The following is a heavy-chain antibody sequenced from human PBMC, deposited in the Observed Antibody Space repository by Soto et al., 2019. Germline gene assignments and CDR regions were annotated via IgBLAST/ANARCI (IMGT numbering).Heavy chain of an antibody. J-gene: IGHJ5*02. CDR1: GFTFSSYA. CDR2: ISGSGGST. D-gene: IGHD3-9*01. Sequence: PGGSLRLSCAASGFTFSSYAMSWVRQAPGKGLEWVSAISGSGGSTYYADSVKGRFTISRDNSETTLYLQMNSLRAEDTAVYYCAKDAVLRYFDWLGNWFDPWGQGTLVTVSS. V-gene: IGHV3-23*01. CDR3: AKDAVLRYFDWLGNWFDP.